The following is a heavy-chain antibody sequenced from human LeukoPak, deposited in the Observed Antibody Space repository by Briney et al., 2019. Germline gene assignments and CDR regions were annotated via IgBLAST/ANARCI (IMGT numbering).Heavy chain of an antibody. CDR3: GRDLGAVAGPDY. CDR2: INPSGGST. Sequence: ASVKVSCKASGYTFTSYYMHWVRQAPGQGLEWMGIINPSGGSTSYAQKLQGRVTMTTDTSTSTSYMELRSLRSDDTAVYYCGRDLGAVAGPDYWGQGTLVTVSS. D-gene: IGHD6-19*01. CDR1: GYTFTSYY. V-gene: IGHV1-46*01. J-gene: IGHJ4*02.